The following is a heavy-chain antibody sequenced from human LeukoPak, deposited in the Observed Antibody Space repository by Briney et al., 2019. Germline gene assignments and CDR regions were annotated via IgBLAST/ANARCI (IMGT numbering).Heavy chain of an antibody. D-gene: IGHD3-3*01. CDR3: ARAFWSGPLDY. J-gene: IGHJ4*02. V-gene: IGHV4-59*01. CDR1: GGSFSSYY. Sequence: SETLSLTCAVYGGSFSSYYWSWIRQPPGKGLEWIGYIHYSGSTNYNPSLKSRVTISADTSKNQFSLKLSSVTAADTAIYYCARAFWSGPLDYWGQGTLVTVSS. CDR2: IHYSGST.